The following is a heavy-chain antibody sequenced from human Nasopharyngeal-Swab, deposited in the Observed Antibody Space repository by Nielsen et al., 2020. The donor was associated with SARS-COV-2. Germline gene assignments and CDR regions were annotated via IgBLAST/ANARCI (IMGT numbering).Heavy chain of an antibody. Sequence: GGSLRLSCEASGFTFDAYAMHWVRQAPGKGLEWVSAISGSGGSTYYADSVKGRFTISRDNSKNTRYLQMNSLRAEDTAVYYCAKDPHSYYYGSGSSYFDYWVQGTLVTVSS. CDR3: AKDPHSYYYGSGSSYFDY. D-gene: IGHD3-10*01. V-gene: IGHV3-23*01. CDR1: GFTFDAYA. J-gene: IGHJ4*02. CDR2: ISGSGGST.